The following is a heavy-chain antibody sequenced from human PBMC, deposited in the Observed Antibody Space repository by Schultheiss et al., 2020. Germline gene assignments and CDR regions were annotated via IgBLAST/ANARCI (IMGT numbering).Heavy chain of an antibody. CDR2: IYYSGST. CDR1: GGSISSSSYY. D-gene: IGHD6-13*01. J-gene: IGHJ6*02. Sequence: SETLSLTCTVSGGSISSSSYYWGWIRQPPGKGLEWIGSIYYSGSTYYNPSLKSRVTISVDTSKNQFSLKLSSVTAADTAVYYCARRHSSSWYFGMDVWGQGTTVTVSS. V-gene: IGHV4-39*01. CDR3: ARRHSSSWYFGMDV.